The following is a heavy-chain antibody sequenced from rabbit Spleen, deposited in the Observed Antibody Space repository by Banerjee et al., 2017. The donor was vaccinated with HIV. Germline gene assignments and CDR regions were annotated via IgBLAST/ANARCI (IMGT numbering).Heavy chain of an antibody. CDR2: IKIGGSA. D-gene: IGHD1-1*01. CDR1: GSDISGYR. Sequence: QEQLVESGGGLVTPGGTLTLTCTASGSDISGYRIGWVRQAPGKGLESIGVIKIGGSAYYATWVNGRFTISKTSTTVDLKMTSLTAADTATCFCARDLVGVIGWNFNLWGPGTLVTVS. V-gene: IGHV1S25*01. J-gene: IGHJ4*01. CDR3: ARDLVGVIGWNFNL.